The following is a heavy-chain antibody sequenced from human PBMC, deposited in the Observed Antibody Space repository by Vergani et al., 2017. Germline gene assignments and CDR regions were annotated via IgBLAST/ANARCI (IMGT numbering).Heavy chain of an antibody. CDR3: ARGPHDYGGDYAFDI. D-gene: IGHD4-23*01. Sequence: EVQLVQSGAEVKKPGESLRISCKCSGYSFTSYWISWVRQMPGKGLEWMGRIDPSDSYTNYSPSFQGHVTISADKSISTAYLQWSSLKASDTAMYYCARGPHDYGGDYAFDIWGQGTMVTVSS. CDR1: GYSFTSYW. CDR2: IDPSDSYT. V-gene: IGHV5-10-1*01. J-gene: IGHJ3*02.